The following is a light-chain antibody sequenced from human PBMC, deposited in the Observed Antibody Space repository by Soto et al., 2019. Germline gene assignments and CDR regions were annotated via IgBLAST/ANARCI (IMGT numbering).Light chain of an antibody. CDR2: NAS. Sequence: DIQMSQSPSTLSASVGDRVTITCRVSQSISSWLAWYQQKPGKAPKPLIYNASSLESGVPSRFSGSGSGTEFTLTISSLQPDDFATYFCQQYKSSSRVSFGQGTK. CDR1: QSISSW. V-gene: IGKV1-5*03. CDR3: QQYKSSSRVS. J-gene: IGKJ2*01.